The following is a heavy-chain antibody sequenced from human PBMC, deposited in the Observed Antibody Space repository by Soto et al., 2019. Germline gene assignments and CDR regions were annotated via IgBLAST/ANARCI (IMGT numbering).Heavy chain of an antibody. D-gene: IGHD3-10*01. CDR3: AKAVTLVRGINPYSYGLDV. J-gene: IGHJ6*02. V-gene: IGHV3-23*01. CDR1: GFPFSSYV. CDR2: ISGGGGST. Sequence: VGSLRLSCAVSGFPFSSYVMTWVRQAPGKGLEWVSVISGGGGSTNYAESVKGRFTISRDNSGNTLYLQMNSLRAEDTAVYYCAKAVTLVRGINPYSYGLDVWGQGTTVTVSS.